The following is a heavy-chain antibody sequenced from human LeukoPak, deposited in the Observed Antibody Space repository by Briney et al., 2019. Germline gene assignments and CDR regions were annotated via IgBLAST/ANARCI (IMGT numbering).Heavy chain of an antibody. CDR2: INPSGGST. V-gene: IGHV1-46*01. D-gene: IGHD5-18*01. J-gene: IGHJ4*02. Sequence: ASVKVSCKASGYTFTSYYMHWVRQAPGQGLEWMGIINPSGGSTSYAQKFQGRVTMTRDTSTSTVYVELSSLRSEDTAVYYCARGLGNGWIQLWSYYFDYWGQGTLVTVSS. CDR3: ARGLGNGWIQLWSYYFDY. CDR1: GYTFTSYY.